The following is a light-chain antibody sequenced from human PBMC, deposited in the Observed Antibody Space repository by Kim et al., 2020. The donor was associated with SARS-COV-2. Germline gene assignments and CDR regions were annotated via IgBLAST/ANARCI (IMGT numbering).Light chain of an antibody. CDR3: QQRSDWPPMFT. CDR1: QSVGTY. J-gene: IGKJ3*01. V-gene: IGKV3-11*01. Sequence: EIVLTQSPATLSLSPGQRATLSCRASQSVGTYLAWYQQKPGQAPRLLINGASNRATGIPARFSGSGSGTDFTLTISSLEPEDFAVYYCQQRSDWPPMFTFGPGTKVEI. CDR2: GAS.